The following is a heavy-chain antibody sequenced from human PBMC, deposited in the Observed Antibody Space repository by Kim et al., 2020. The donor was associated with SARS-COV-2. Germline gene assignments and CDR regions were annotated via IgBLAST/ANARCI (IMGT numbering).Heavy chain of an antibody. Sequence: GGSLRLSCAASGFTFSSCPMSWVRQAPGKGLEWVSSISSSGGSTDYADSLKGRLTISRDNTKNTLYLQMNSLRAEDTAVYYCAKEDGTYDSGNYFDYWGQETLVTVSS. D-gene: IGHD3-10*01. CDR2: ISSSGGST. J-gene: IGHJ4*02. V-gene: IGHV3-23*01. CDR1: GFTFSSCP. CDR3: AKEDGTYDSGNYFDY.